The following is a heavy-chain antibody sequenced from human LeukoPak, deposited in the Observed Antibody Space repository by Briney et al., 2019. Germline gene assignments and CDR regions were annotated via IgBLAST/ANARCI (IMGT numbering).Heavy chain of an antibody. CDR1: GYTFTTYA. CDR3: ARESTTVAGDNWIDP. V-gene: IGHV1-3*01. Sequence: GASVKVSCKASGYTFTTYALHWVRQAPGQGLEWMGCINPVNGDTKYSQKFQGRVTITRDTSASTAYMELSSLRSEDTAVYYCARESTTVAGDNWIDPWGQGTLVTVSS. J-gene: IGHJ5*02. CDR2: INPVNGDT. D-gene: IGHD6-19*01.